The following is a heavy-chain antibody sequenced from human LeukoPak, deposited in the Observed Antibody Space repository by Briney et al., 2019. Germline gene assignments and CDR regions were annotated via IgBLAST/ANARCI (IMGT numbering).Heavy chain of an antibody. D-gene: IGHD1-26*01. CDR1: GFTVSSSY. V-gene: IGHV3-53*05. CDR2: IYSGGIT. Sequence: GGSLRLSCAASGFTVSSSYVSWVRQAPGKGLEWVSVIYSGGITYYADSVKGRFTFSRDNSKNTLYLQMSSLRAEDTAVYYCVKDLMGGSYVSVDWGQGTLVTVSS. J-gene: IGHJ4*02. CDR3: VKDLMGGSYVSVD.